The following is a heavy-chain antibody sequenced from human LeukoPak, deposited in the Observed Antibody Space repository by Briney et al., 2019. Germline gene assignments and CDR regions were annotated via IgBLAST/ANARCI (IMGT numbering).Heavy chain of an antibody. CDR1: GFTITNNY. D-gene: IGHD5-18*01. J-gene: IGHJ4*02. Sequence: GGSLRLSCAASGFTITNNYMTWVRQAPGKGLEWVSSITSGSSYIYYADSVKGRFTISRDNAKNSLYLQMNSLRAEDTALYYCAKEISSGYSYGRGAFDYWGQGTLVTVSP. V-gene: IGHV3-21*04. CDR3: AKEISSGYSYGRGAFDY. CDR2: ITSGSSYI.